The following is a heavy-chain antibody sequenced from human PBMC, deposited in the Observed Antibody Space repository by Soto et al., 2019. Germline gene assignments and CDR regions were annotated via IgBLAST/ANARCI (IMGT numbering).Heavy chain of an antibody. CDR2: IDVGGSNR. CDR3: VSGIYQKCGMDV. V-gene: IGHV3-74*01. D-gene: IGHD3-3*02. CDR1: GFTFISHW. Sequence: EVQLVESGGGLVQPGGSLRLSCAASGFTFISHWIHWVRQTPGKGLVWGPRIDVGGSNRNYADSVKGRFTISRDNAKNTVYLQMTSLRADDPAVYYCVSGIYQKCGMDVWGQGTTV. J-gene: IGHJ6*02.